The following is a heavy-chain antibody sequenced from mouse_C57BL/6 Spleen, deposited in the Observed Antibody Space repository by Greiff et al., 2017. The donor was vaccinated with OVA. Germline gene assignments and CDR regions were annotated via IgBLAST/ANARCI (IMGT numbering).Heavy chain of an antibody. Sequence: DVKLVESGGDLVKPGGSLKLSCAASGFTFSSYGMSWVRQTPDKRLEWVATISSGGSYTYYPDSVKGRFTISRDNAKNTLYLQMSSLKSEDTAMYYCARQRDWDGWFAYWGQGTLVTVSA. CDR3: ARQRDWDGWFAY. CDR1: GFTFSSYG. D-gene: IGHD4-1*01. CDR2: ISSGGSYT. J-gene: IGHJ3*01. V-gene: IGHV5-6*02.